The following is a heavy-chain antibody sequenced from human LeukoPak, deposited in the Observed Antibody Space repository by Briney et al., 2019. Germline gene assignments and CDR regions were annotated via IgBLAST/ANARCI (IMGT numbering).Heavy chain of an antibody. J-gene: IGHJ3*02. D-gene: IGHD6-13*01. CDR2: IYPGDSDT. V-gene: IGHV5-51*01. Sequence: GESLKISCKGSGYSFTSYWIGWVRQMPGKGLEWMGIIYPGDSDTRYSPSFQGQVTISADKSISPAYLQWSSLKASDTAMYYCAKQAQVYSSSWYGDAFDIWGQGTMVTVSS. CDR3: AKQAQVYSSSWYGDAFDI. CDR1: GYSFTSYW.